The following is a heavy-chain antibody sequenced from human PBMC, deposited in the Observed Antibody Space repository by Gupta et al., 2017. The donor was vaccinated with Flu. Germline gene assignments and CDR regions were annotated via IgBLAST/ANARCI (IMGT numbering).Heavy chain of an antibody. D-gene: IGHD2-2*01. J-gene: IGHJ4*02. V-gene: IGHV3-23*01. Sequence: EVHLLESGGGLVQPGGSLRLSCAASGFTFSSCAMSWVRQAPGKGLEWVSVISGSGGSASYADSVKGRFTISRDNSKNTLYLQMNSLRAEDTAIYYCASRVVVPVAGSIDYWGQGTLVTVSS. CDR2: ISGSGGSA. CDR3: ASRVVVPVAGSIDY. CDR1: GFTFSSCA.